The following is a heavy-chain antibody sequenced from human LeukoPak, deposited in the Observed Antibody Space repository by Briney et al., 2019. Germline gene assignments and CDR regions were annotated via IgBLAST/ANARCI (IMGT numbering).Heavy chain of an antibody. CDR1: GFTFRSYG. CDR2: ISYDGSNK. D-gene: IGHD4-17*01. V-gene: IGHV3-30*18. J-gene: IGHJ4*02. CDR3: AKDHGDYDLDH. Sequence: GGSLRLSCAASGFTFRSYGMHWVRQAPGKGVEWVAVISYDGSNKYYVDSVKGRFTISRDNSKNTLYLQTNSLRAEDTAVYYCAKDHGDYDLDHWGQGTLVTVSS.